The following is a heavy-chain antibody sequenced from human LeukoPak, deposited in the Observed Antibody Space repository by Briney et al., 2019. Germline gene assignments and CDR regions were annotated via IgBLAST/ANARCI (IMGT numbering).Heavy chain of an antibody. CDR3: AKEVRESAWFYFDY. J-gene: IGHJ4*02. V-gene: IGHV3-23*01. CDR1: GFTFKTYA. D-gene: IGHD3-10*01. Sequence: PGGSLRLSCVASGFTFKTYAMSWVRQAPGKGLEWVSSIRSNGDSTYYAESVKVRFTISRDNSKNTVYLQMNSLRADDTAVYFCAKEVRESAWFYFDYWGQGALVTVAS. CDR2: IRSNGDST.